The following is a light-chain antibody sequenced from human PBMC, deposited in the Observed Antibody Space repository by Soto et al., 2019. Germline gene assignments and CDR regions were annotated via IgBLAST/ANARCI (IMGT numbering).Light chain of an antibody. J-gene: IGLJ2*01. Sequence: QSVLTQPASVSGAPGQRVTISCTGSSSNIGAHFDVHRYQQFSGTAPKLLIYDTNNRPSGVPDRFSGSKSGTSASLAISGLQAEDEADYYCQSYDRTLSGSKVFGGGTKLNVL. CDR3: QSYDRTLSGSKV. CDR1: SSNIGAHFD. CDR2: DTN. V-gene: IGLV1-40*01.